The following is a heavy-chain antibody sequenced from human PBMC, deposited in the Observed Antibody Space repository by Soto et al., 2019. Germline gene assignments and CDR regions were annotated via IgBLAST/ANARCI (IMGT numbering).Heavy chain of an antibody. CDR3: ARVSSSIVVVPDYGMDV. CDR2: ISGKNGNT. CDR1: GYTFISHG. Sequence: QVQLVQSGVEVKKPGASVKVSCKASGYTFISHGISCVRQAPGQGLEWMGWISGKNGNTNYAQKLQGRVTLTTDTSTSTAYMELRSLRSDDTAVYYCARVSSSIVVVPDYGMDVWGQGTTVTVSS. J-gene: IGHJ6*02. D-gene: IGHD2-15*01. V-gene: IGHV1-18*04.